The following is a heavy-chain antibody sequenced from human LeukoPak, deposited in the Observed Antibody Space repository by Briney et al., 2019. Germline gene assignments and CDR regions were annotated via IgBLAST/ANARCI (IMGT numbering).Heavy chain of an antibody. Sequence: SDTLSLTCTVSGGSISSGDYYWSWIRQPPGKGLEWIGYIYYSGSTYYNPSLKSRVTISVDTSKNQFSLKLSSVTAADTAVYYGAREGMYYYGSGSYYPWYFDLWGRGTLVTVSS. D-gene: IGHD3-10*01. CDR2: IYYSGST. J-gene: IGHJ2*01. CDR3: AREGMYYYGSGSYYPWYFDL. V-gene: IGHV4-30-4*02. CDR1: GGSISSGDYY.